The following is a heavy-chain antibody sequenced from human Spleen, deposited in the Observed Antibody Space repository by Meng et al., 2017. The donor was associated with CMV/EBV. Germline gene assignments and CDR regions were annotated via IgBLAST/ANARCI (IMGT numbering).Heavy chain of an antibody. V-gene: IGHV3-30*03. CDR3: TRGTFLEWFSADSDPFEH. Sequence: GESLKISCAASGFNFDNYVMDWVRQAPGKGLEWVAAISHDGNKKYYAESLKGRSTISRDKSQKTLYLHMNSLRPEDTAVYYCTRGTFLEWFSADSDPFEHWGQGALVTVSS. J-gene: IGHJ4*02. CDR2: ISHDGNKK. D-gene: IGHD3-3*01. CDR1: GFNFDNYV.